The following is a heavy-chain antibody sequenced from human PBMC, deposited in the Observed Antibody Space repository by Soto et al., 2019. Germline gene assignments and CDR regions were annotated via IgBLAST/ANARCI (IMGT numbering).Heavy chain of an antibody. CDR3: ADSWLPTSY. CDR1: GFSFSHYW. Sequence: LRFSCAASGFSFSHYWMHWVRQAPGKGLVWVSRISPDGRTTTYADSVKGRFTISRDNAKSTLYLQMNSLTVEDGAVYYCADSWLPTSYWGPGTLVTVSS. J-gene: IGHJ4*02. CDR2: ISPDGRTT. D-gene: IGHD3-10*01. V-gene: IGHV3-74*01.